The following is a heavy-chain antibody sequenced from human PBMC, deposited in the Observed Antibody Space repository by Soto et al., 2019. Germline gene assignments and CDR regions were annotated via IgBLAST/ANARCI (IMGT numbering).Heavy chain of an antibody. CDR3: ARGRGITGTTYYFDY. Sequence: GASVKVSCKAAGGTFSSYAISWLRQAPGQGLEWMGGIIPIFGTANYAQKFQGRVTITADKSTSTAYMELSSLRSEDTAVYYCARGRGITGTTYYFDYWGQGTLVTVSS. D-gene: IGHD1-20*01. J-gene: IGHJ4*02. CDR2: IIPIFGTA. V-gene: IGHV1-69*06. CDR1: GGTFSSYA.